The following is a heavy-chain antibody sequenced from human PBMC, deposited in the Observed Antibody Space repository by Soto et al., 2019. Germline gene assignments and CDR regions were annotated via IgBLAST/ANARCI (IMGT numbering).Heavy chain of an antibody. CDR3: ANLGMSPTVADY. J-gene: IGHJ4*02. V-gene: IGHV4-34*01. D-gene: IGHD4-17*01. Sequence: SETLSLTCAVYGGSFSGYYWSWIRQPPGKGLEWIGEINHSGSTNYNPSIKSRVTISVDKSKNQYYLKLNSVTAADTAVYYCANLGMSPTVADYWGQGTLVTVSS. CDR1: GGSFSGYY. CDR2: INHSGST.